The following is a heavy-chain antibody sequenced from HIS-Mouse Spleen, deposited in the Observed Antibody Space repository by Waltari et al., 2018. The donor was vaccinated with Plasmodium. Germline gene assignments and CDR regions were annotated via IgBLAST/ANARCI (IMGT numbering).Heavy chain of an antibody. CDR1: GGSISSSSYY. D-gene: IGHD1-26*01. Sequence: QLQLQESGPGLVKPSETLSLTCTVSGGSISSSSYYWGWIRQPPGKGLECIGSIYYSGRTYYNPSLKSRVTISVDTSKNQFSLKLSSVTAADTAVYYCARRGGSYYYFDYWGQGTLVTVSS. V-gene: IGHV4-39*01. CDR2: IYYSGRT. CDR3: ARRGGSYYYFDY. J-gene: IGHJ4*02.